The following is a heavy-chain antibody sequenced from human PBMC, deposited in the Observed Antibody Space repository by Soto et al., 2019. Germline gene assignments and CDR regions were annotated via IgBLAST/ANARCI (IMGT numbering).Heavy chain of an antibody. CDR1: GFTFSSYA. D-gene: IGHD3-16*01. CDR2: ISGSGGST. J-gene: IGHJ3*02. CDR3: AKDSPLGGGDDAFDI. Sequence: PGGSLRXSCAASGFTFSSYAMSWVRQGPGEGLEWVSAISGSGGSTYYADSVKGRFTISRDNSKNTLYLQMNGLRAEDTAVYYCAKDSPLGGGDDAFDIWGQGTMVTVSS. V-gene: IGHV3-23*01.